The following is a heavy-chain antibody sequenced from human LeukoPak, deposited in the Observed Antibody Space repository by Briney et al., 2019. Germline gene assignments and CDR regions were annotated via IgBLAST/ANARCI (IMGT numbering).Heavy chain of an antibody. CDR2: IWYDGSNK. CDR1: GFTFSSYG. Sequence: GGSLRLSCAASGFTFSSYGMHWVRQAPGKGLEWVAVIWYDGSNKYYADSVKGRFTISRDNSKNTLYLQMNSLRAEDTAVYYCARGSVTAGFDPWGQGTLVTVSS. J-gene: IGHJ5*02. V-gene: IGHV3-33*01. CDR3: ARGSVTAGFDP. D-gene: IGHD6-25*01.